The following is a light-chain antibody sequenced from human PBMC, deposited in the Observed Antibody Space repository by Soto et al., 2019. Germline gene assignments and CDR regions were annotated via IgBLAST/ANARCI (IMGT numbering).Light chain of an antibody. CDR3: ASYRSPTII. J-gene: IGLJ2*01. Sequence: QSALTQPASVSGSPGQSITISCTGTSSDVGGYNYVSWYQQHPGKAPKLMIYEVSNRPSGVSNRFSGSKSGNTASLTISGLQAEDEADYYCASYRSPTIIFGGGTKLTVL. CDR1: SSDVGGYNY. CDR2: EVS. V-gene: IGLV2-14*01.